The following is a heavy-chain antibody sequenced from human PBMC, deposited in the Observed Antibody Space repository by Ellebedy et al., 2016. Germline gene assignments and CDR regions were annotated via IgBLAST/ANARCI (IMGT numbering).Heavy chain of an antibody. D-gene: IGHD2-21*02. CDR1: GFTFSVSA. CDR3: ARSKCGDDCFSWEAYFDH. V-gene: IGHV3-73*01. Sequence: GESLKISXVASGFTFSVSAIHWVRQASGKGLEWVGRIRSKANSYATAYAASVKGRFIISRDDSKNTAYLQMNSLKTEDTAVYYCARSKCGDDCFSWEAYFDHWGQGTVVTVSS. J-gene: IGHJ1*01. CDR2: IRSKANSYAT.